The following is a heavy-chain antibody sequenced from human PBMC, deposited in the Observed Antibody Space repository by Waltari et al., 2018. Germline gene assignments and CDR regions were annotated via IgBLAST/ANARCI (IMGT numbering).Heavy chain of an antibody. D-gene: IGHD3-22*01. V-gene: IGHV1-3*01. CDR2: INAGNGKT. CDR3: ARGGGGGYYYDSSGYYY. Sequence: QVQLVQSGAEVKKPGASVKVSCKASGYTFTSYAMHWVRQAPGQRLEWMGWINAGNGKTKYSQKVRGRDTITRDTAARTAYMEVSSLRSEDTAVYYCARGGGGGYYYDSSGYYYWGQGTLVTVSS. CDR1: GYTFTSYA. J-gene: IGHJ4*02.